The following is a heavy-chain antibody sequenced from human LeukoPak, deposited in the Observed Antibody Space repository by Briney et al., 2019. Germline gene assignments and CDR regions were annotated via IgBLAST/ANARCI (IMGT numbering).Heavy chain of an antibody. J-gene: IGHJ3*02. CDR3: ARAYCSSTSCYTWDAFDI. V-gene: IGHV4-61*02. CDR2: IYTSGST. CDR1: GGSISSSSYY. D-gene: IGHD2-2*02. Sequence: TLSLTCTVSGGSISSSSYYWGWIRQPAGKGLEWIGRIYTSGSTNYNPSLKSRVTISVDTSKNQFSLKLSSVTAADTAVYYCARAYCSSTSCYTWDAFDIWGQGTMVTVSS.